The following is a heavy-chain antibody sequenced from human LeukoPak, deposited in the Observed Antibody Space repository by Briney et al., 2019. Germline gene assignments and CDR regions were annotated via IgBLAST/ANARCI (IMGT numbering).Heavy chain of an antibody. V-gene: IGHV3-23*05. Sequence: GGSLTLSCVASGFTFSTYGMSWVRQAPGKGLVWVSAIETGGASTYYAASVTGRFSIARDNSKSTLYLQMNSLRAEDTAVYYCANDFGGAGSYHCPFDYWGQGTLLSVSS. CDR3: ANDFGGAGSYHCPFDY. CDR1: GFTFSTYG. D-gene: IGHD3-10*01. J-gene: IGHJ4*02. CDR2: IETGGAST.